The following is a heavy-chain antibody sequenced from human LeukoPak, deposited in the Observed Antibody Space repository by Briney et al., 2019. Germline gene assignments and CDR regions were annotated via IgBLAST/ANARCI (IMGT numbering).Heavy chain of an antibody. D-gene: IGHD3-22*01. CDR2: ISAYNGNT. Sequence: ASVKVSCKASGYTFTSYGISWVRQAPGQGLEWMGWISAYNGNTNYAQKLQGRVTMTTDTSTSTAYMELRSLRSDDTAVYYCARNADYYDSSGYYPIDYYYYYYMNVWGKGTTVTVSS. V-gene: IGHV1-18*01. J-gene: IGHJ6*03. CDR1: GYTFTSYG. CDR3: ARNADYYDSSGYYPIDYYYYYYMNV.